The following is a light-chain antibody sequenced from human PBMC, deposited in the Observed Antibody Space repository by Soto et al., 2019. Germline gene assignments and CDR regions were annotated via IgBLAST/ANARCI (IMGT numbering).Light chain of an antibody. V-gene: IGKV3-15*01. J-gene: IGKJ5*01. Sequence: EIMMTQSPATLSVPPGERATLSCRASQSVRNNLAWYQQKPGQAPRLLIYYASTRATGIPARFSGSGSGTEFTLTISSLQSEDFALYYCQQYNNWPPITFGQGTRLEIK. CDR2: YAS. CDR1: QSVRNN. CDR3: QQYNNWPPIT.